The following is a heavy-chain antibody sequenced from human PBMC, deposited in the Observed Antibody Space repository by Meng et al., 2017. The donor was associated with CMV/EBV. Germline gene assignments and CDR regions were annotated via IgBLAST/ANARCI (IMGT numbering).Heavy chain of an antibody. V-gene: IGHV4-39*01. CDR1: GGSISSSSYY. CDR3: ARNVDYGMDV. CDR2: IYYSGST. Sequence: GSLRLSCTVSGGSISSSSYYWGWIRQPPGKGLEWIGSIYYSGSTYYNPSLKSRVTISVDTSKNQFSLKLSSVTAADTAVYYCARNVDYGMDVWGQGTTVTVSS. J-gene: IGHJ6*02. D-gene: IGHD5-12*01.